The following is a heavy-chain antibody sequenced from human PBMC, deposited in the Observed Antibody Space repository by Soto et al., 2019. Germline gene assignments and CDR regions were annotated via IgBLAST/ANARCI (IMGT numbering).Heavy chain of an antibody. V-gene: IGHV4-31*03. CDR2: IYYSGST. D-gene: IGHD2-15*01. CDR3: ARAAVVVAATPFDY. CDR1: GGSISSGGYY. Sequence: SETLSLTCTVSGGSISSGGYYWSWIRQHPGKGLEWIGYIYYSGSTYYNPSLKSRVTISVDTSKNQFSLKLSSVTAADTAVYYCARAAVVVAATPFDYWGQGTLVTVPQ. J-gene: IGHJ4*02.